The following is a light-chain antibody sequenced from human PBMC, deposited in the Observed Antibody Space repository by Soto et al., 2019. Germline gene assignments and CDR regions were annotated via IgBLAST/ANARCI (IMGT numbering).Light chain of an antibody. V-gene: IGKV4-1*01. Sequence: DIVMTQSPDSLAVSLGERATINCKSSQSLLYASNNKNYLAWYQHKPGQPPKLLIYWASTRESGVLDRFSGSGSGTDFTLTISSLQAEDVAVYYCQQYYSTPYTFGQGTKLEI. J-gene: IGKJ2*01. CDR1: QSLLYASNNKNY. CDR3: QQYYSTPYT. CDR2: WAS.